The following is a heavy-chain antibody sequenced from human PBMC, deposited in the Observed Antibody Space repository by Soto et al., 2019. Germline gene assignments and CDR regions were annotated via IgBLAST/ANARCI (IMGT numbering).Heavy chain of an antibody. CDR2: IYHSGST. V-gene: IGHV4-30-2*01. CDR3: ARGAPVFLQH. CDR1: GGSISNGYYY. Sequence: SETLSLTCTVSGGSISNGYYYWSWVRQPPGKGLEWIGYIYHSGSTYYNPSLKSRVTISVDRSKNQFSLKLSSVTAADTAVYYCARGAPVFLQHWGQGTLVTVSS. D-gene: IGHD3-10*01. J-gene: IGHJ1*01.